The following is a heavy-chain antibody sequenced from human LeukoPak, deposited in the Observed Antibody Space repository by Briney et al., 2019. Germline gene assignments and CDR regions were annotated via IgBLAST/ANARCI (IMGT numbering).Heavy chain of an antibody. CDR1: GGSISSSSYY. V-gene: IGHV4-39*07. J-gene: IGHJ3*02. CDR3: ARGRFDCSGGSCYKHPTTFDI. CDR2: IYYSGST. Sequence: PSETLSLTCTVSGGSISSSSYYWGWIRQPPGKGLGWFGSIYYSGSTYYNPSLKSRVTISVDTSKNQFSLKLSSVTAADTAVYYCARGRFDCSGGSCYKHPTTFDIWGQGTMVTVSS. D-gene: IGHD2-15*01.